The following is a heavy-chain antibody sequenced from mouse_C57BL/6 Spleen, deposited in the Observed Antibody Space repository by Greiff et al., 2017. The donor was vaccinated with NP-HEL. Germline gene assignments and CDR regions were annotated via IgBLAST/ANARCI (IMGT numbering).Heavy chain of an antibody. CDR1: GYSITSGYY. CDR3: ARGDYDDAMDY. CDR2: ISYDGSN. D-gene: IGHD2-4*01. J-gene: IGHJ4*01. V-gene: IGHV3-6*01. Sequence: EVQRVESGPGLVKPSQSLSLTCSVTGYSITSGYYWNWIRQFPGNKLEWMGYISYDGSNNYNPSLKNRISITRDTSKNQFFLKLNSVTTEDTATYYCARGDYDDAMDYWGQGTSVTVSS.